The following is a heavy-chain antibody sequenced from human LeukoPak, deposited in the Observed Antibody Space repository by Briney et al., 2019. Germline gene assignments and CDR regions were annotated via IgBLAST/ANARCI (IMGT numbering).Heavy chain of an antibody. CDR2: IYTTGNT. Sequence: SETLSLTCTVSGGSISSGSYYWSWIRQPAGKGLEWIGRIYTTGNTNYNPSLESRVTISVDTSKNQFSLKLTSVTAADTAVYYCARDGPTYGDCLWRQGTLVTVSS. CDR3: ARDGPTYGDCL. J-gene: IGHJ4*02. D-gene: IGHD4-17*01. V-gene: IGHV4-61*02. CDR1: GGSISSGSYY.